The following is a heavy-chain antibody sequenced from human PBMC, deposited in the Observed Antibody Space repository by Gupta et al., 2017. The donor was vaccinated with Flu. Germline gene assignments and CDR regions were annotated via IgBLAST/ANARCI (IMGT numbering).Heavy chain of an antibody. V-gene: IGHV3-9*01. J-gene: IGHJ5*02. Sequence: EVQLVESGGGLVQPGRSLRLSCAASGFTFDDYAMHWVRQAPGKGLEWVSGISWNSGSIGYADSVKGRFTISRDNAKNSLYLQMNSLRAEDTALYYCAKDRSSGTTGLFDPWGQGTLVTVSS. CDR2: ISWNSGSI. D-gene: IGHD6-19*01. CDR1: GFTFDDYA. CDR3: AKDRSSGTTGLFDP.